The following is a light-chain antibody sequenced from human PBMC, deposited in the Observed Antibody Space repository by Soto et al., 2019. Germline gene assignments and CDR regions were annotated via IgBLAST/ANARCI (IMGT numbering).Light chain of an antibody. CDR1: QIVGDNS. Sequence: EIVLTQSPGTLSLSPGERATLSCRASQIVGDNSLTWYQQRPGQAPRVLFYGASNRATGIPDRFSDSGSGTDFTLTISSLEPEDFAMYYCQQYDRSPRTFGQGTRVEIK. CDR3: QQYDRSPRT. V-gene: IGKV3-20*01. CDR2: GAS. J-gene: IGKJ1*01.